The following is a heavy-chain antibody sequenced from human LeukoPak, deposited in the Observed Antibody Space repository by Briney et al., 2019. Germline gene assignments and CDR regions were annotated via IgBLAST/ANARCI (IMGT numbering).Heavy chain of an antibody. V-gene: IGHV1-8*03. CDR1: GYTFTNYD. D-gene: IGHD5-12*01. Sequence: APVKVSCKASGYTFTNYDINWVRQATGQGLEWMGWMNPHSGNIGYAQKFQGRVTITRNTSISTAYMELSSLRSEDTAVYYCARADSSRYHSCYYMDVWGRGTTVTVSS. CDR3: ARADSSRYHSCYYMDV. CDR2: MNPHSGNI. J-gene: IGHJ6*03.